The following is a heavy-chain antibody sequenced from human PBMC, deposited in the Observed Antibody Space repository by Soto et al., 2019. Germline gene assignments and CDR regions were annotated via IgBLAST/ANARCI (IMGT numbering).Heavy chain of an antibody. V-gene: IGHV3-33*01. CDR3: ARERKAVAGRVFDY. CDR1: GFTFSSYG. D-gene: IGHD6-19*01. J-gene: IGHJ4*02. CDR2: IWYDGSNK. Sequence: QVQLVESGGGVVQPGRSLRLSCAASGFTFSSYGMHWVRQAPGKGLEWVAVIWYDGSNKYYADSVKGRFTISRDNSKNTLYRKINSLRAEDTVLYYGARERKAVAGRVFDYGGEEPLVTVSS.